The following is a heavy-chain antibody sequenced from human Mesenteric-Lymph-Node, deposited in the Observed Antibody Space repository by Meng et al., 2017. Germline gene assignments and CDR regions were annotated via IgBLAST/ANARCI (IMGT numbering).Heavy chain of an antibody. Sequence: GESLKISCAASGFSFDDYVLRWVRQAPGKGLVWVSRINSDGSSTSYADSVKGRFTISRDNAKNTLYLQMNSLRAEDTAVYYCARDFNGGDYDWGQGTLVTVSS. CDR3: ARDFNGGDYD. CDR1: GFSFDDYV. V-gene: IGHV3-74*01. J-gene: IGHJ4*02. CDR2: INSDGSST. D-gene: IGHD4-17*01.